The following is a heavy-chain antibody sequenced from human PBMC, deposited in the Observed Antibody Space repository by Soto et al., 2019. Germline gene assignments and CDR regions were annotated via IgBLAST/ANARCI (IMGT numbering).Heavy chain of an antibody. CDR1: GYTFTRYY. J-gene: IGHJ4*02. CDR3: ARDPRRVTYYYDSSGYYLDY. V-gene: IGHV1-46*01. Sequence: ASVKVSCKASGYTFTRYYMHWVRQAPGQGLEWMGIINPSGGSTSYAQKFQGRVTMTRDTSTSTVYMELSSLRSEDTAVYYCARDPRRVTYYYDSSGYYLDYWGQGTLVTVSS. D-gene: IGHD3-22*01. CDR2: INPSGGST.